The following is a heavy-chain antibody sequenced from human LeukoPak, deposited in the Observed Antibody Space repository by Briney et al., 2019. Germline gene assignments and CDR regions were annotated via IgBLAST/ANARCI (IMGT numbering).Heavy chain of an antibody. CDR2: ISYDGSNK. CDR1: GFTFSSYA. V-gene: IGHV3-30-3*01. J-gene: IGHJ2*01. D-gene: IGHD1-14*01. CDR3: AREPGWYFDL. Sequence: PGGSLRLSCAASGFTFSSYAMHWVRQAPGKGLEWVAVISYDGSNKYYADSVKGRFTISRDNSKNTLYLQMNSLRAEDTAVYYCAREPGWYFDLWGRGTLVTVSS.